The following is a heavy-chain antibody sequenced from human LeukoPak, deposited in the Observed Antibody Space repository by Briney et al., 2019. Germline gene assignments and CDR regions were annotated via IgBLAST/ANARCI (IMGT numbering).Heavy chain of an antibody. CDR1: GGSIGTYS. D-gene: IGHD2-15*01. CDR2: IYYSGTT. V-gene: IGHV4-59*01. J-gene: IGHJ6*02. CDR3: AKGCAILVVVVAASLYYYYYGMDV. Sequence: SETLSLTCTVSGGSIGTYSWNWIRQPPGKGLEWIGYIYYSGTTNYNPSLKSRVTISVDTSKNQFSLKLSSVTAADTAVYYCAKGCAILVVVVAASLYYYYYGMDVWGQGTTVTVSS.